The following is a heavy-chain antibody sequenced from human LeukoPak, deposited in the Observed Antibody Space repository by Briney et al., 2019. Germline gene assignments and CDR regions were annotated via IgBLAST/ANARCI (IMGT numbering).Heavy chain of an antibody. CDR3: ARVDHGDGYFDY. CDR1: GYTFTSYG. Sequence: ASVKVSSKASGYTFTSYGISWVRQAPGQGLEWMGWISAYNGNTNYAQKLQGRVTMTTDTSTSTAYMELRSLRSDDTAVYYCARVDHGDGYFDYWGQGTLVTVSS. CDR2: ISAYNGNT. D-gene: IGHD4-17*01. J-gene: IGHJ4*02. V-gene: IGHV1-18*01.